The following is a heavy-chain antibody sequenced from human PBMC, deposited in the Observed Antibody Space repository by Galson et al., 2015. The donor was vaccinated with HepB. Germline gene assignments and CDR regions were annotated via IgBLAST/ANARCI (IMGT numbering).Heavy chain of an antibody. J-gene: IGHJ4*02. CDR2: INHSGST. V-gene: IGHV4-34*01. CDR3: ARGEPKRFGIQLSRFRDYYFDY. D-gene: IGHD5-18*01. Sequence: SETLSLTCAVYGGSFSGYYWSWIRQPPGKGLEWIGEINHSGSTNYNPSLKSRVTISVDTSKNQFSLKLSSVTAADTAVYYCARGEPKRFGIQLSRFRDYYFDYWGQGTLVTVSS. CDR1: GGSFSGYY.